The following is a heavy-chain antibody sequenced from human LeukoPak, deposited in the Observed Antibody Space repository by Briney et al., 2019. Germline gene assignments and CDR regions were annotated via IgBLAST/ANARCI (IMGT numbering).Heavy chain of an antibody. D-gene: IGHD3-10*01. CDR3: ARGVLWFGELYYFDY. V-gene: IGHV1-69*05. J-gene: IGHJ4*02. CDR1: GGTFSSYA. CDR2: IIPIFGTA. Sequence: SVKVSCKASGGTFSSYAISWVRQAPGQGLEWMGRIIPIFGTANYAQKFQGRVTITTDESTSTAYMELSNLRSEDTAVYYCARGVLWFGELYYFDYWGQGTLVTVSS.